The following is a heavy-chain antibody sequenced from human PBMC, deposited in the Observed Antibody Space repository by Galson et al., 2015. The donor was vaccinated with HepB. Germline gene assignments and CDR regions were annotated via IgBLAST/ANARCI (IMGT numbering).Heavy chain of an antibody. CDR2: ISSSSSTI. Sequence: SLRLSCAASGFTFSSYSMNWVRQAPGKGLEWVSYISSSSSTIYYADSVKGRFTISRDNAKNSLYLQMNSLRAEDTAVYYCARDEDYYGSGSYYDYWGQGTLVTVSS. D-gene: IGHD3-10*01. CDR3: ARDEDYYGSGSYYDY. CDR1: GFTFSSYS. J-gene: IGHJ4*02. V-gene: IGHV3-48*01.